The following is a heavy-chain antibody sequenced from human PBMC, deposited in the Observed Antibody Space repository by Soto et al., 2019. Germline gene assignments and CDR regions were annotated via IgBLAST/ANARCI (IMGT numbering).Heavy chain of an antibody. CDR1: GFAFSGSA. J-gene: IGHJ5*02. CDR2: IRSKGHNYAT. V-gene: IGHV3-73*01. Sequence: GGSLRLSCAASGFAFSGSAMYWVRQASGKGPEWVGRIRSKGHNYATEYAASVKGRFTISRDDSKNTAYLQMNSLQTEDTAVYYCTRDLFSYDYSGILWFDPWGQGTLVTVS. CDR3: TRDLFSYDYSGILWFDP. D-gene: IGHD3-16*01.